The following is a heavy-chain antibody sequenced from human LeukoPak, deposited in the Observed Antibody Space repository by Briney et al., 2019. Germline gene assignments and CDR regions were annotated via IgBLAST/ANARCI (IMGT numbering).Heavy chain of an antibody. CDR3: ARDPGSGIWFGAMDV. D-gene: IGHD3-10*01. Sequence: ASVKVSCKASGYTLTGYYIHWVRQAPGQGLEGMGWINPYTGDTNSPQKIQRRGTMTTDTSITTAYMELSRLRSDDTAVYYCARDPGSGIWFGAMDVWGKGTTVTVSS. CDR1: GYTLTGYY. J-gene: IGHJ6*03. CDR2: INPYTGDT. V-gene: IGHV1-2*02.